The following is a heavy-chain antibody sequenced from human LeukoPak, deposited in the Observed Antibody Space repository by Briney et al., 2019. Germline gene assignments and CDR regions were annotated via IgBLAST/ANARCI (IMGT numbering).Heavy chain of an antibody. D-gene: IGHD4-17*01. CDR1: GFTFSSYG. J-gene: IGHJ4*02. CDR3: AKGATVIH. Sequence: PGRSLRLSCAASGFTFSSYGMPWVRQAPGKGLEWVAVISYDGSNNYYADSVKGRFTISRDNSKNTLYLQMNSLRAEDTAVYYCAKGATVIHWGQGTLVTVSS. CDR2: ISYDGSNN. V-gene: IGHV3-30*18.